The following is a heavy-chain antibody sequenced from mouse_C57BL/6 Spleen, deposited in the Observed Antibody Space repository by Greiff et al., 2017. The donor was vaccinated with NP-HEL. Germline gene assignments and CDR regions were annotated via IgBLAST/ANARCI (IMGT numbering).Heavy chain of an antibody. J-gene: IGHJ2*01. V-gene: IGHV1-9*01. CDR2: ILPGSGST. CDR1: GYTFTGYW. D-gene: IGHD1-1*01. CDR3: ARGSITTVVAYYFDY. Sequence: QVQLQQSGAELMKPGASVKLSCKATGYTFTGYWIEWVKQRPGHGLEWIGEILPGSGSTNYNGKFKGKATFTADTSSNTAYMQLSSLTTEDSAIYYCARGSITTVVAYYFDYWGQGTTLTVSS.